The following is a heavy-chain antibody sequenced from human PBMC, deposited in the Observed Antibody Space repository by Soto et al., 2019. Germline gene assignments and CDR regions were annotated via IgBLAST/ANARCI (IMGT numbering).Heavy chain of an antibody. V-gene: IGHV1-46*01. J-gene: IGHJ5*02. D-gene: IGHD6-13*01. CDR2: INPSGGST. CDR1: GYTFTSYY. CDR3: ARDHSSFSSAVNPWFDP. Sequence: ASVKVSCKASGYTFTSYYMHWVRQAPGQGLEWMGIINPSGGSTSYAQKFQGRVTMTRDTSTSTVYMELSSLRSEDTAVYYCARDHSSFSSAVNPWFDPWGQGTLVTVSS.